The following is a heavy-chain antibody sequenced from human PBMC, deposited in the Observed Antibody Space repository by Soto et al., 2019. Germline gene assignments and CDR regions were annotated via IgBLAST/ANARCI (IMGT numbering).Heavy chain of an antibody. Sequence: PGGSLRLSCEVSGLTFTNYLMHWVRQAPGKGLEWVAVIWYDGSNKYYADSVKGRFTISRDNSKNTLYLQMNSLRAEDTAVYYCARDVVVVPAAHFDYWGQGTLVTVSS. D-gene: IGHD2-2*01. CDR3: ARDVVVVPAAHFDY. CDR1: GLTFTNYL. V-gene: IGHV3-33*01. J-gene: IGHJ4*02. CDR2: IWYDGSNK.